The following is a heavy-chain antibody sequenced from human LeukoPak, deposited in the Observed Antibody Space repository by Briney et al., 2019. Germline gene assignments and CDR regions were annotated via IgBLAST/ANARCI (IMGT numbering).Heavy chain of an antibody. V-gene: IGHV4-59*11. Sequence: PSETLSLTCKVSGGSLNHQYWSWVRQPPGKGLEWIGYIYYSGRTDYNPSLKSRVTISVDTSKHQFSMKLQSVTAADTAVYFCARVRWLPNSVEFCGQGTMVTVFS. CDR3: ARVRWLPNSVEF. CDR2: IYYSGRT. CDR1: GGSLNHQY. J-gene: IGHJ3*01. D-gene: IGHD5-12*01.